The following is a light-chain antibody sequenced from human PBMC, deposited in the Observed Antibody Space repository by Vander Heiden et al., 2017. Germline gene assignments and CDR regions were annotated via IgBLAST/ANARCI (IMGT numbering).Light chain of an antibody. CDR3: NSRDSSGNHVV. CDR1: SLRSYY. CDR2: GKN. V-gene: IGLV3-19*01. J-gene: IGLJ2*01. Sequence: SSALTQDPAVSLDLGPTVRITCQGDSLRSYYASWYQQKPGQAPVLVSYGKNNRPSGIPDRFSGSSSGNTASLTITGAQAEDEADYYCNSRDSSGNHVVFGGGTKLTVL.